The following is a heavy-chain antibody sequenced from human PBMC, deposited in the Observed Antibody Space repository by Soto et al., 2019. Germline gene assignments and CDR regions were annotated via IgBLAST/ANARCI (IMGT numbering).Heavy chain of an antibody. CDR1: GFTFSSYW. D-gene: IGHD3-16*01. CDR3: GREIFGGFQLLRLRAGGGYAFDI. Sequence: PGGSLRLSCAASGFTFSSYWMSWVRQAPGKGLEWVANIKQDGSEKYYVDSVKGRFTISRDNAKNSLYLQMNSLRAEDTAVYYSGREIFGGFQLLRLRAGGGYAFDIWGQGTMVTVSS. V-gene: IGHV3-7*01. J-gene: IGHJ3*02. CDR2: IKQDGSEK.